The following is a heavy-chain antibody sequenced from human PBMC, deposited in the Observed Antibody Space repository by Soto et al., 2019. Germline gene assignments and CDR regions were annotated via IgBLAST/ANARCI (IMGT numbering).Heavy chain of an antibody. CDR1: GYTFTSYG. CDR3: ARGSLAASYYYYYYGMDV. V-gene: IGHV1-18*01. Sequence: ASVKVSCKASGYTFTSYGISWVRQAPGQGLEWMGWISAKNGNTNYAQKLQGRVTMTTDTSTSTAYMELRSLRSDDTAVYYCARGSLAASYYYYYYGMDVWGQGTTVTVSS. J-gene: IGHJ6*02. D-gene: IGHD6-6*01. CDR2: ISAKNGNT.